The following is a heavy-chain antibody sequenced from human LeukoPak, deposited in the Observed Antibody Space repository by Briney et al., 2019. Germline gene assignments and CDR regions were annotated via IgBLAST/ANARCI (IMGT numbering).Heavy chain of an antibody. Sequence: GGSLRLSCVASAFTFGSHEMNWVRQAPGKGLEWVSYISAGGGSTTFYADSVKGRFTISRDNARNSVFLQVNSLRVEDTAVYYCARCRYDSSGYTLDYWGQGTLVTVSS. CDR1: AFTFGSHE. CDR2: ISAGGGSTT. J-gene: IGHJ4*02. V-gene: IGHV3-48*03. CDR3: ARCRYDSSGYTLDY. D-gene: IGHD3-22*01.